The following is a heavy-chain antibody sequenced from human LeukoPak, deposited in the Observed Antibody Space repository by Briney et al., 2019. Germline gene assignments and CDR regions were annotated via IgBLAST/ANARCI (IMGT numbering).Heavy chain of an antibody. V-gene: IGHV3-21*01. D-gene: IGHD1-14*01. CDR2: ISSSSSYI. CDR1: GFTFSSYS. Sequence: GGSLRLSCAASGFTFSSYSMNWVRQAPGKGLEWVSSISSSSSYIYYADSVKGRFTISRDNAKNSLYLQMNSLRAEDTAVYYCARVKPQEEGLDYWGQGTLVTVSS. CDR3: ARVKPQEEGLDY. J-gene: IGHJ4*02.